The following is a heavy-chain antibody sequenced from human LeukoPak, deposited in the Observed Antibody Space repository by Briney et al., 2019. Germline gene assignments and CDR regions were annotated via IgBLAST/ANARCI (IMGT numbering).Heavy chain of an antibody. CDR3: ARDLTTIFGVVLYNWFDP. J-gene: IGHJ5*02. Sequence: GGSLRLSCAASGFTFSSYSMNWVRQAPGKGLEWVSSISSSSSYIYYADSVKGRFTISRDNAKNSLYLQMNSLRAEDTAVYYCARDLTTIFGVVLYNWFDPWGQGTLVTVSS. CDR2: ISSSSSYI. CDR1: GFTFSSYS. V-gene: IGHV3-21*01. D-gene: IGHD3-3*01.